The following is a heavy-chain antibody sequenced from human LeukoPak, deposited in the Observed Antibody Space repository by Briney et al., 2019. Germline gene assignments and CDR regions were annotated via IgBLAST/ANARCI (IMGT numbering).Heavy chain of an antibody. CDR1: GYTLTELS. Sequence: ASVKVSCKVSGYTLTELSMHWVRQAPGQGLEWMGGISTYNGNTKYAQNLQGRVTMTTDTSTSTAYMELRSLRSDDTAVYYCATDWSSRVWGQGTTVTVSS. J-gene: IGHJ6*02. D-gene: IGHD3-9*01. CDR3: ATDWSSRV. V-gene: IGHV1-18*01. CDR2: ISTYNGNT.